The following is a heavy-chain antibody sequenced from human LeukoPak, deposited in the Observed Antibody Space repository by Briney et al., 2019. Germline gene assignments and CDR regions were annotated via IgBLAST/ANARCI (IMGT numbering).Heavy chain of an antibody. CDR3: AADPEYTSGA. D-gene: IGHD6-19*01. CDR1: GFPFSSYA. CDR2: IKQDGSET. Sequence: GGSLRLSCEASGFPFSSYAMTWVRQAPGKGLEWVANIKQDGSETYYVDSVKGRFTISRDNAKNSLFLQMNSLRAEDTAVYYCAADPEYTSGAWGQGTLVTVSS. J-gene: IGHJ5*02. V-gene: IGHV3-7*05.